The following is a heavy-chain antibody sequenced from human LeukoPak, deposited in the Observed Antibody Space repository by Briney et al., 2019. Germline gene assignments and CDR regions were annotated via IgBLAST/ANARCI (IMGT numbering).Heavy chain of an antibody. D-gene: IGHD4-17*01. J-gene: IGHJ4*02. CDR1: GFTFSSYA. CDR3: AKGPYGDYGMGFIYFDY. V-gene: IGHV3-23*01. Sequence: PGGSLRLSCAASGFTFSSYAMSWVRQAPGKGLEWVSAISGSGGSTYYADSVKGRFTISRDNSKNTLYLQMNSLRAEDTAVYYCAKGPYGDYGMGFIYFDYWGQGTLVTVSS. CDR2: ISGSGGST.